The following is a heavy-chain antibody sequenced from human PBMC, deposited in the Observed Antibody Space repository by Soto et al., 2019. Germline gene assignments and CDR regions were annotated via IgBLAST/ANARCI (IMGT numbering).Heavy chain of an antibody. CDR2: ILNDASGP. J-gene: IGHJ4*02. CDR1: GFTFSRHG. V-gene: IGHV3-33*01. D-gene: IGHD4-17*01. CDR3: ARDADYPAYGFHY. Sequence: QVQLVESGGGVVQPGTSLRLSCAASGFTFSRHGMHWVRQTPGKGLEWLAVILNDASGPWYADSVKGRFTISRDNFENTLYLQMNGLRLEDTAMYFCARDADYPAYGFHYWGQGTLVTVSS.